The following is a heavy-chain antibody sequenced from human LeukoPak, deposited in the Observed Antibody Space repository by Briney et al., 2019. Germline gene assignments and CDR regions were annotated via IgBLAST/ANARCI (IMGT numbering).Heavy chain of an antibody. J-gene: IGHJ3*02. CDR3: ARELGHSSGYLNAFDI. V-gene: IGHV3-15*01. CDR1: GFTFSNAW. CDR2: IKSKTAGGTI. D-gene: IGHD3-22*01. Sequence: PGGSLRLSCAASGFTFSNAWMTWVRQAPGKGLEWVGRIKSKTAGGTIDYAAPVKGRFTISRDDSKNTLYLQMNSLKTEDTAVYYCARELGHSSGYLNAFDIWGQGTMVTVSS.